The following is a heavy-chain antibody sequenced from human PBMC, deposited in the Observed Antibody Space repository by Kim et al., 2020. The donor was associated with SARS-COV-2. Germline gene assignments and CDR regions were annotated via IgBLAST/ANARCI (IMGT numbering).Heavy chain of an antibody. Sequence: GGSLRLSCETSGFTFINHWMNWVRQAPGRGLEWVANMDRDGSATHYADSVAGRFTISRDNARNSLFLQLHSLRAEDTAVYYCARDNDWSLHYWVQGTLSPSPQ. D-gene: IGHD3-9*01. V-gene: IGHV3-7*01. CDR1: GFTFINHW. CDR2: MDRDGSAT. J-gene: IGHJ4*02. CDR3: ARDNDWSLHY.